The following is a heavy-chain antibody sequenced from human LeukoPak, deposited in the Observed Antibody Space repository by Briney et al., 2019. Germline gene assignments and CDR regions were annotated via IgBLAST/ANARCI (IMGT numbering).Heavy chain of an antibody. CDR3: ARSTYGGNLPSY. V-gene: IGHV4-31*03. J-gene: IGHJ4*02. CDR2: IYYSGST. CDR1: GGSISSDGYY. D-gene: IGHD4-23*01. Sequence: SQTLSLTCTVSGGSISSDGYYWSWIRQHPGKGLEWIGYIYYSGSTNYNPSLKSRVTISVDTSKNQFSLKLSSVTAADTAVYYCARSTYGGNLPSYWGQGTLVTVSS.